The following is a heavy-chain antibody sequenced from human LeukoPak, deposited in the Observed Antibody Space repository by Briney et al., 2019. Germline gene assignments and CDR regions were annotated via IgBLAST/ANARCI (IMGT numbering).Heavy chain of an antibody. CDR1: GFTFNTYA. J-gene: IGHJ4*02. CDR2: ISGSTGTT. CDR3: AKDSYYDYVWGSYRYTNQFDY. D-gene: IGHD3-16*02. Sequence: GSLRLSCAASGFTFNTYAMSWVRQAPGKGLELVSAISGSTGTTHYADSVKGRFTISRDNSKNTLYLQMNSLRAEDTAVYYCAKDSYYDYVWGSYRYTNQFDYWGQGTLVTVSS. V-gene: IGHV3-23*01.